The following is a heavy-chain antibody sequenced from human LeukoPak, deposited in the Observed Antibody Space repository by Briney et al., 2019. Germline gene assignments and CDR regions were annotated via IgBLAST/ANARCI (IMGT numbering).Heavy chain of an antibody. CDR1: GYTFTGYY. V-gene: IGHV1-8*02. Sequence: ASVKVSCKASGYTFTGYYMHWVRQAPGQGLEWMGWINPNSGNTGYAQKFQGRVTMTRNTSISTAYMELSSLRSEDTAVYYCARGFPSYDFWSGYYLTLYYYYGMDVWGQGTTVTVSS. CDR2: INPNSGNT. J-gene: IGHJ6*02. CDR3: ARGFPSYDFWSGYYLTLYYYYGMDV. D-gene: IGHD3-3*01.